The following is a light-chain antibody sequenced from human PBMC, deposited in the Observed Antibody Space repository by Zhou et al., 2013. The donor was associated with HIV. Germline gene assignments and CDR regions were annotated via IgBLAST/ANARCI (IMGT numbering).Light chain of an antibody. CDR2: AAS. V-gene: IGKV1-16*02. CDR1: QDITHY. J-gene: IGKJ2*01. Sequence: DIQMTQSPSSLSASVGDRVTITCRASQDITHYLAWFQQKPGKAPRSLIYAASSLQSGVPSKFSGSGSGTEFIFTISSLQPDDFATYYCQQYNTFSLYTFGQGTKLEI. CDR3: QQYNTFSLYT.